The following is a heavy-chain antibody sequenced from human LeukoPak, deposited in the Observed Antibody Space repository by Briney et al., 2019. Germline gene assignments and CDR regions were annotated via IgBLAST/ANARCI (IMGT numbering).Heavy chain of an antibody. Sequence: ASMKVSCKSSGYTFTGYYMHWVRQAPGQGLEWMGWINPNTGGINYAQKFQGRVTMTRDTSISAAYMELSRLRSDDTAVYYCARDPYSNYFDYWGQGTLLTVSS. D-gene: IGHD5-18*01. J-gene: IGHJ4*02. CDR2: INPNTGGI. V-gene: IGHV1-2*02. CDR1: GYTFTGYY. CDR3: ARDPYSNYFDY.